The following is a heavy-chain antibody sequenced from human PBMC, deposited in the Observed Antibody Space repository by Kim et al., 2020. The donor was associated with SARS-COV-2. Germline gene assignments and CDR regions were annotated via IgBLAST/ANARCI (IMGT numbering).Heavy chain of an antibody. Sequence: SETLSLTCAVYGGSFSGYYWSWIRQPPGKGLEWIGEINHSGSTNYNPSLKSRVTISVDTSKNQFSLKLSSVTAADTAVYYCARGPSGMKHRLEYWGQGTLVTVSS. J-gene: IGHJ4*02. V-gene: IGHV4-34*01. CDR3: ARGPSGMKHRLEY. D-gene: IGHD2-15*01. CDR2: INHSGST. CDR1: GGSFSGYY.